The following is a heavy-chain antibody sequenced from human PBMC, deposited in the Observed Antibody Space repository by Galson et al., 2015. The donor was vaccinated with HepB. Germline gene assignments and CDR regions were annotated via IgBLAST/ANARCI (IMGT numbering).Heavy chain of an antibody. J-gene: IGHJ5*02. CDR3: ARDLAVVVPAAMSGWFDP. D-gene: IGHD2-2*01. Sequence: SVKVSCKASGYTFTGYYMHWVRQAPGQGLEWMGRINPNSGGTNYAQKFQGRVTMTRDTSISTAYMELSRLRSDDTAVYYCARDLAVVVPAAMSGWFDPWGQGTLVTVSS. CDR2: INPNSGGT. V-gene: IGHV1-2*06. CDR1: GYTFTGYY.